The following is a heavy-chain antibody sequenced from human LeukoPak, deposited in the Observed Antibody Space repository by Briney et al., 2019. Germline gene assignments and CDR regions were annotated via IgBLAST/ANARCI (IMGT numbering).Heavy chain of an antibody. CDR3: ARLGSYHDI. V-gene: IGHV4-4*09. CDR2: IHSSGGS. CDR1: GASISNYY. D-gene: IGHD1-26*01. J-gene: IGHJ4*02. Sequence: ETLSLTCTVSGASISNYYWSWIRQTPEKGLEWMGHIHSSGGSSYYPSLKSRLTLSIDTSRNQLSLKLPSVTAADTAVYFCARLGSYHDIWGQGALVTVSS.